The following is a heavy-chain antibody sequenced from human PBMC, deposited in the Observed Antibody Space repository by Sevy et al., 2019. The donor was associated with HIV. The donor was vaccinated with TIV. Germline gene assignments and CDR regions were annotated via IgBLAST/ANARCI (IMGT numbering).Heavy chain of an antibody. J-gene: IGHJ4*02. Sequence: GGSLRLSCAASGFTFSDHYMEWVRQAPGKGLEWVGRTRNKVDGYTTEYAASVKGRFTISRDDSENSRYLQMNSLKTEETAVYYCSTHAGIAAAGRVFDYWGQGALVTVSS. CDR1: GFTFSDHY. V-gene: IGHV3-72*01. CDR3: STHAGIAAAGRVFDY. D-gene: IGHD6-13*01. CDR2: TRNKVDGYTT.